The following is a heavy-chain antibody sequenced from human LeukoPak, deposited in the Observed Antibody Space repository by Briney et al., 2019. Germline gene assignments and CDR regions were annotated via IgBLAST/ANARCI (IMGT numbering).Heavy chain of an antibody. J-gene: IGHJ4*02. V-gene: IGHV3-23*01. CDR2: MSGSGGST. CDR3: AKEGTSGGALDY. Sequence: GGSLRLSCAASGFTFNIYAMNWVRQAPGKGLEWVSAMSGSGGSTYYADSVKGRFTISRDNSKNTLYLQMNSLRAEDTAVYYCAKEGTSGGALDYWGQGTLVTVSS. CDR1: GFTFNIYA. D-gene: IGHD2-8*02.